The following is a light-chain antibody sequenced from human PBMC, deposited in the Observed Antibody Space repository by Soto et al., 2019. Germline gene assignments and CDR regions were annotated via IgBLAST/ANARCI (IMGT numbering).Light chain of an antibody. CDR2: AAS. CDR1: QSISSY. V-gene: IGKV1-39*01. CDR3: QQSYSTPHT. J-gene: IGKJ2*01. Sequence: IQMTQSPSSLSASVGARVTITCRASQSISSYLNWYQQKPGKAPKLLIYAASSLQSRVPSRFSGSGSGTDVTLTISSLQPEDFATYYCQQSYSTPHTFGQGTKLEIK.